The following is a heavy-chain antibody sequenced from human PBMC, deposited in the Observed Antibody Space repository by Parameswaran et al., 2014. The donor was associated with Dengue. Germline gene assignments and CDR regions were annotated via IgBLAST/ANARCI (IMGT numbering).Heavy chain of an antibody. V-gene: IGHV1-69-2*01. CDR2: VDPEDGET. Sequence: WVRQAPGQGLEWMGLVDPEDGETIYAEKFQGRVTITADTSTDTAYMELSSLRSEDTAVYYCATGWYYDSSGYYYTLDYWGQGTLVTVSS. D-gene: IGHD3-22*01. J-gene: IGHJ4*02. CDR3: ATGWYYDSSGYYYTLDY.